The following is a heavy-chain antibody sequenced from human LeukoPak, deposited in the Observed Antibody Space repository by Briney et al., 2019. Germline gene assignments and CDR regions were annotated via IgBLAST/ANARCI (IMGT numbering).Heavy chain of an antibody. D-gene: IGHD3-9*01. CDR1: GYAFSTYG. CDR3: ARVFVDWFDP. Sequence: LVASVKVSCKASGYAFSTYGITWVRQAPGQGLEWMGRIIPILGIANYAQKFQGRVTITADKSTSTAYMELSSLRSEDTAVYYCARVFVDWFDPWGQGTLVTVSS. CDR2: IIPILGIA. V-gene: IGHV1-69*04. J-gene: IGHJ5*02.